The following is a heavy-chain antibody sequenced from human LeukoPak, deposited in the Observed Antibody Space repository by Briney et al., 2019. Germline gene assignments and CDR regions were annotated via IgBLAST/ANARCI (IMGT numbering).Heavy chain of an antibody. CDR2: IKQDGSEK. J-gene: IGHJ5*02. Sequence: AGGSLRLSCAASGFTFSSYWMNWVRQAPGKGLEWVANIKQDGSEKYYVDSVKGRFTISRDNAKNSLYLQMNSLRAEDTAVYYCARKVNGVINWFDPWGQGTLVTVSS. V-gene: IGHV3-7*01. CDR1: GFTFSSYW. CDR3: ARKVNGVINWFDP. D-gene: IGHD2-8*01.